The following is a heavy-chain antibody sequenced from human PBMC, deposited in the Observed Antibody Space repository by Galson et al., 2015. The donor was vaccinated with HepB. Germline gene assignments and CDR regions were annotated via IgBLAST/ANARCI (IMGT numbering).Heavy chain of an antibody. CDR3: AREVVEQWLVLNWFDP. J-gene: IGHJ5*02. CDR1: GYTFTSYY. D-gene: IGHD6-19*01. Sequence: SVKVSCKASGYTFTSYYMHWVRQAPGQGLEWMGIINPSGGSTSYAQKLQGRVTITRDTSASTAYMELSSLRSEDTAVYYCAREVVEQWLVLNWFDPWGQGTLVTVSS. V-gene: IGHV1-46*04. CDR2: INPSGGST.